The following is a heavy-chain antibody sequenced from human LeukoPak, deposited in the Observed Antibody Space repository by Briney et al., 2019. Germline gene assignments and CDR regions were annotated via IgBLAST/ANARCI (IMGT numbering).Heavy chain of an antibody. J-gene: IGHJ4*02. CDR2: IKVDGSEK. D-gene: IGHD3-3*01. V-gene: IGHV3-7*01. CDR3: AKGGAVGGRLEY. CDR1: GFNFRISW. Sequence: AGGSLRLSCAASGFNFRISWMGWVRQAPGKGLEWVANIKVDGSEKYYVDSVKGRFTISRDNARNSLYLQMNSLRAEDTAVYYCAKGGAVGGRLEYWGQGTLVTVSS.